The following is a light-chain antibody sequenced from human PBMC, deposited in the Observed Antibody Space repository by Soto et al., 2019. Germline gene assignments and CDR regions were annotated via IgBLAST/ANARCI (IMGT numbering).Light chain of an antibody. CDR3: QQSYSTPPWT. CDR2: AAS. V-gene: IGKV1-39*01. Sequence: DIQMTQSPSSLSASVGDRVSITCRASQSIVTYLNWYLQKPGKAPKLLIYAASNLQSGVPSRFSGSVSGTDFTLTISSLQSEDFATYFCQQSYSTPPWTFGQGTRLEIK. CDR1: QSIVTY. J-gene: IGKJ5*01.